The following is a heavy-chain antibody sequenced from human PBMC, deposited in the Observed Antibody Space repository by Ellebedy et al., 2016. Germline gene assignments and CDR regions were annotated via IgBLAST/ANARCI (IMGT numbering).Heavy chain of an antibody. CDR1: GFTFSDYY. CDR2: ISETGSDI. Sequence: GESLKISCPASGFTFSDYYMSWIRQAPGKGLEFVTHISETGSDISYADSVKGRFTISRDNGRNFLYLEMNSLRPEDTALYYCATDTGNYWAPNFWGQGTLVTVSS. J-gene: IGHJ4*02. D-gene: IGHD1-26*01. V-gene: IGHV3-11*01. CDR3: ATDTGNYWAPNF.